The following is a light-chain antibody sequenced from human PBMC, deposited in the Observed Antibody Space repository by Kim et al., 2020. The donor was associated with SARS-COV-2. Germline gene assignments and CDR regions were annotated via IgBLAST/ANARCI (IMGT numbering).Light chain of an antibody. Sequence: GQRVTISCSGSSSNIGINTVNWYQQLPGSSPKLLIYSSNQRPSGVPDRVSGSKSGTSASLAISGLQSDDEATYYCAAWDDSLNGRVFGGGTKLAVL. CDR2: SSN. CDR1: SSNIGINT. V-gene: IGLV1-44*01. CDR3: AAWDDSLNGRV. J-gene: IGLJ3*02.